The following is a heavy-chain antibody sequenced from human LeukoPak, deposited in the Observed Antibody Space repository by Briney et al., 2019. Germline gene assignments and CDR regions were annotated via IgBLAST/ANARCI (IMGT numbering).Heavy chain of an antibody. V-gene: IGHV3-23*01. CDR2: ISGSGDRT. Sequence: PGGSLRLSCAASGFTFSNYWMSWARQAPGKGLEWVSAISGSGDRTDYADSVKGRFTISRDNSKSTLYLQMSSLRAEDTAIYYCAKVGLGGAYYDYWGQGTLVTVSS. CDR3: AKVGLGGAYYDY. J-gene: IGHJ4*02. CDR1: GFTFSNYW. D-gene: IGHD1-26*01.